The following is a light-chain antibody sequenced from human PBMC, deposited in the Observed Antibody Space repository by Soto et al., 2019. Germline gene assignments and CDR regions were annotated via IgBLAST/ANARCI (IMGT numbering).Light chain of an antibody. CDR3: QQYGNSLWT. Sequence: EIVLTQSPGTLSLSPGERATLSCRASQSVSNNNLVWFQQKPGQAPRLLIYGASNRATGIPDRFSGSGSGTDFTLTISRVEPEDVGVYYCQQYGNSLWTFGQGTKVEIK. V-gene: IGKV3-20*01. J-gene: IGKJ1*01. CDR1: QSVSNNN. CDR2: GAS.